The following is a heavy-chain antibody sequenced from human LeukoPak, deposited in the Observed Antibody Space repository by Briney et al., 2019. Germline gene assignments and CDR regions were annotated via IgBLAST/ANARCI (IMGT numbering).Heavy chain of an antibody. V-gene: IGHV3-30*03. CDR2: IATDGSSA. CDR1: GFTFSSYG. Sequence: PGTSLRLSCAASGFTFSSYGMHWVRQAPGKGLEWLAGIATDGSSAYYADSVKGRFTLSRDNSKNTLYLQMDSLRTEDTAVYYCARDMDTSGHFSWFDPWGQGARVTVSS. J-gene: IGHJ5*02. CDR3: ARDMDTSGHFSWFDP. D-gene: IGHD3-22*01.